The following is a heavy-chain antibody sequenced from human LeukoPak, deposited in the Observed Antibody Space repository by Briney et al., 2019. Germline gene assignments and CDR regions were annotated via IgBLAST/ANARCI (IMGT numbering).Heavy chain of an antibody. Sequence: PGGSLRLSCAASEVTFSAYGMHWVRQAPGKGLEWVAVISYDGSNKYYADSVKGRFTISRDNSKSTLYLQMNSLRAEDTAVYYCAKGGGSSVWSRSDYWGQGTLVTVSS. V-gene: IGHV3-30*18. J-gene: IGHJ4*02. CDR2: ISYDGSNK. CDR3: AKGGGSSVWSRSDY. D-gene: IGHD6-19*01. CDR1: EVTFSAYG.